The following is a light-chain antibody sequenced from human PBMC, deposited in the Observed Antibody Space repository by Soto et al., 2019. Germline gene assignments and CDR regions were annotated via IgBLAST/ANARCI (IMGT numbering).Light chain of an antibody. V-gene: IGLV2-8*01. J-gene: IGLJ3*02. CDR2: EVS. Sequence: QSVLTQPPSASGSPEQSVTISCTGTSSDVGGYNSVSWYQQHPGRAPKLLIYEVSKRPSGVPDRFSGSKSGNTAPLTVSGLQTEDEADYYCSSYTDSNNLVFGAGTKLTVL. CDR1: SSDVGGYNS. CDR3: SSYTDSNNLV.